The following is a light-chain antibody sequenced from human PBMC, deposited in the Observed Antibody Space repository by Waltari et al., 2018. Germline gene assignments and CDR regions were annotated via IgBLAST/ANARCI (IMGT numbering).Light chain of an antibody. CDR2: GAS. V-gene: IGKV3-11*01. J-gene: IGKJ5*01. Sequence: TQSPSSLSASVGDRATLSCRASQSVSSYLVWYQQKTGQTPRLLIYGASNRATGIPARFSGSGSGTDFTLTISSLESEDFAVYYCHQRSNWPITFGQGTRLEIK. CDR3: HQRSNWPIT. CDR1: QSVSSY.